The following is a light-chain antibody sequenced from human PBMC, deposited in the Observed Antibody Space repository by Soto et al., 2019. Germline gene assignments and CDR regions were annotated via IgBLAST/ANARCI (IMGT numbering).Light chain of an antibody. V-gene: IGKV1-5*03. J-gene: IGKJ4*01. Sequence: DIQMTQSPSTLSASVGDRVTMTCRASQSISIWLAWYQQKPGKAPQLLLYRASSLERGVPSRISGSGSGTEFTLTVSILQPDDFATYYGQQYESYPLTLGGGTKVDIK. CDR2: RAS. CDR1: QSISIW. CDR3: QQYESYPLT.